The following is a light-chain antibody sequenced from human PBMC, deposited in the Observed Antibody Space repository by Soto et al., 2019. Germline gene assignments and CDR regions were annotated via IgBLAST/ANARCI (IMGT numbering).Light chain of an antibody. J-gene: IGLJ2*01. CDR3: AAWDDSLNGV. V-gene: IGLV1-44*01. Sequence: QSVLTQPPSASGTPGQRVTISCSGGSSNVGSHTVNWYQQVPGTAPKLLIYDNNRRPSGVPDRFSGSKSATSASLAISGLQSDDEADYYCAAWDDSLNGVFGGGTKLTVL. CDR2: DNN. CDR1: SSNVGSHT.